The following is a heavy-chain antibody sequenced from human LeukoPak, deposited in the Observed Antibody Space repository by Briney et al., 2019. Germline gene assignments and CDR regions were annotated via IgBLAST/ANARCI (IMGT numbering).Heavy chain of an antibody. CDR3: ARDQGYCSSTSCYEFDY. CDR1: GFTFSSYS. V-gene: IGHV3-21*01. Sequence: GGSLRLSCAASGFTFSSYSMNWVRQAPGKGLEWVSSISSSSSYIYYADSVKGRFTISRENAKNSLYLQMNSLRAEDTAVYYCARDQGYCSSTSCYEFDYWGQGTLVTVSS. J-gene: IGHJ4*02. D-gene: IGHD2-2*01. CDR2: ISSSSSYI.